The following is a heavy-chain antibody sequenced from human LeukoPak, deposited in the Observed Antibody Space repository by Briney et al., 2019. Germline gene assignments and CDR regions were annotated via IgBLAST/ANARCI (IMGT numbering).Heavy chain of an antibody. J-gene: IGHJ4*02. D-gene: IGHD5-24*01. CDR2: ISGSSSHT. CDR3: ARDGRNGYPDY. V-gene: IGHV3-21*01. Sequence: GGSLRLSCAASAFTFSSYNMNWVRQAPGKGLEWVSSISGSSSHTYYADSVKGRFTISRDNAKNSVYLQMNSLRAEDTAVYYCARDGRNGYPDYWGQGTLVTVSS. CDR1: AFTFSSYN.